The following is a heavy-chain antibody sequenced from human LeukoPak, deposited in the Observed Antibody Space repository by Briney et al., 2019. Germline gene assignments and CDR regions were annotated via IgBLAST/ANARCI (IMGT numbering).Heavy chain of an antibody. CDR2: INHSGST. Sequence: SETLSLTCAVYGGSFSGYYWSWIRQPPGKGLEWIGEINHSGSTNYNPSLKSRVTISVDTSKSQFSLKLSSVTAADTAVYYCARGFRGYYYYYYMDVWGKGTTVTVSS. D-gene: IGHD5-24*01. CDR3: ARGFRGYYYYYYMDV. CDR1: GGSFSGYY. V-gene: IGHV4-34*01. J-gene: IGHJ6*03.